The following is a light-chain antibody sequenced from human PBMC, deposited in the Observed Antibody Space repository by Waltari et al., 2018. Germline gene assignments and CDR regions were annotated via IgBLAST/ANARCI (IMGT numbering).Light chain of an antibody. CDR3: KSYTGTGTWV. CDR2: DVR. Sequence: QSALTQPASVSGSPGQSITISCTGTKSDVGFYNYVSWYQQHPGKAPKVIIYDVRQRPSGISDPFSGSKSCNTASLIISGLQADDEADYYCKSYTGTGTWVFGGGTKLTVL. J-gene: IGLJ3*02. CDR1: KSDVGFYNY. V-gene: IGLV2-14*03.